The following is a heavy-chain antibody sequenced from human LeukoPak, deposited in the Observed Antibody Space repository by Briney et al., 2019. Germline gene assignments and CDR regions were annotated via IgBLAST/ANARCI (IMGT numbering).Heavy chain of an antibody. V-gene: IGHV3-49*04. CDR2: ISSKAYSGKK. CDR1: VFTFGDYA. CDR3: TRPSYCGGDCSFEYFDS. Sequence: GGSLRVSSASSVFTFGDYAMSWVRQAPGKGLEWVRFISSKAYSGKKEHPASVKATFAISTYDSKSIAYLQMNSLKTEDTAVYYCTRPSYCGGDCSFEYFDSWGQGPLVTVSS. D-gene: IGHD2-21*01. J-gene: IGHJ4*02.